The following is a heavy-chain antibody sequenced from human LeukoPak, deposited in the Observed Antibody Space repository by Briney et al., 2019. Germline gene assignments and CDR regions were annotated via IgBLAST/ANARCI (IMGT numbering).Heavy chain of an antibody. V-gene: IGHV3-48*03. J-gene: IGHJ3*02. CDR3: SRGGGSTGAFDI. CDR2: ISVSGNTV. D-gene: IGHD5-12*01. CDR1: GFTFDDYA. Sequence: QAGGSLRLSCTASGFTFDDYALAWVRQAPGKGLEWISYISVSGNTVHYAESVRGRFSISRDFAGNSVYLQMNSLRVDDTAVYYCSRGGGSTGAFDIWGQGTLVTVSS.